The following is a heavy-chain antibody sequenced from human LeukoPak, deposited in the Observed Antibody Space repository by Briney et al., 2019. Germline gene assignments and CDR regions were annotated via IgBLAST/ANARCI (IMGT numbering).Heavy chain of an antibody. D-gene: IGHD3-3*01. CDR1: GGTFSSYA. J-gene: IGHJ4*02. V-gene: IGHV1-69*06. CDR2: IIPIFGTA. Sequence: SVKVSCKASGGTFSSYAISAVRQAPGQGLEWMGGIIPIFGTANYAQKFPGRVTITPHKSTRAPYMELCSLRSEDTPVYYCARGWFLEWPLLWYWGQGTLVTVSS. CDR3: ARGWFLEWPLLWY.